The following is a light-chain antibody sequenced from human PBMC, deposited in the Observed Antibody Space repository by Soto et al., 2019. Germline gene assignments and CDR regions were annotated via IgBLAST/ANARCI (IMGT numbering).Light chain of an antibody. V-gene: IGLV2-14*01. CDR2: DVS. J-gene: IGLJ1*01. Sequence: QSALTQSASVSGSPGQSITISCTGTSSDVGAYNYVSWYQQHPGKAPKLIIYDVSNRPSGVSNRFSGSKSGNTASLTISALLAEDEADYYCSSFTSSSTRVFGTGTKLTVL. CDR1: SSDVGAYNY. CDR3: SSFTSSSTRV.